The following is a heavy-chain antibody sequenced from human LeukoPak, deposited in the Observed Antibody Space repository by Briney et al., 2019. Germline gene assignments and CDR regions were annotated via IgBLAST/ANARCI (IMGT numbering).Heavy chain of an antibody. CDR1: GYTFTSYD. CDR3: ARGLSFGIVGPEHNWFGP. J-gene: IGHJ5*02. V-gene: IGHV1-8*03. D-gene: IGHD3-10*01. Sequence: GASVKVSCKASGYTFTSYDINWVRQATGQGLEWMGWMNPNSGNTGYAQKFQGRVTITRNTSISTAYMELSSLRSEDTAVYYCARGLSFGIVGPEHNWFGPWGQGTLVTVSS. CDR2: MNPNSGNT.